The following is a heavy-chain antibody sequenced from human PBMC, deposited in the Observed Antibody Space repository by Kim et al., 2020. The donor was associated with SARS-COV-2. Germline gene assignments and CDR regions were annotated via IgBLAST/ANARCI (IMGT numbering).Heavy chain of an antibody. Sequence: GGSLRLSCAASGFTFSSHGMHWVRQAPGKGLEWVAAIWYDGSNKYYADSVKGRFTISRDNSKNSRYLQMNSLRAEDTAVYYWASDVEAAAGTGGYHYYYYYMDVWGKGTTVTVSS. CDR2: IWYDGSNK. CDR3: ASDVEAAAGTGGYHYYYYYMDV. V-gene: IGHV3-33*01. D-gene: IGHD6-13*01. CDR1: GFTFSSHG. J-gene: IGHJ6*03.